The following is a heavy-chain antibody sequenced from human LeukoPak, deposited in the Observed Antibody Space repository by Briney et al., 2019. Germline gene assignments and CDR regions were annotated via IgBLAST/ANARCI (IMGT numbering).Heavy chain of an antibody. V-gene: IGHV3-23*01. J-gene: IGHJ4*02. CDR3: AKRIGYSGYYFDY. CDR1: GFTFSSYA. CDR2: ISGSGGST. D-gene: IGHD5-12*01. Sequence: PGGSLRASCAASGFTFSSYAMSWVRQAPGKGLEWVSAISGSGGSTYYADSVKGRFTISRDNSKNTLYLQMNSLRAEDTAVYYCAKRIGYSGYYFDYWGQGTLVTVSS.